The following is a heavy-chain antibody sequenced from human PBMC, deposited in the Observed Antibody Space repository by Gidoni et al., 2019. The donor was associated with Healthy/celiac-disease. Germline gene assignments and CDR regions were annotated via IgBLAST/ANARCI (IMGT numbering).Heavy chain of an antibody. Sequence: QVQLVESGGGVVQPGRSLRPSCAASGFTFSSSGMHWVRQAPGKGLEWVAVISYDGSNKYYADSVKGRFTISRDNSKNTLYLQMNSLRAEDTAVYYCARDPIPYYYDSSGSEADYWGQGTLVTVSS. D-gene: IGHD3-22*01. CDR3: ARDPIPYYYDSSGSEADY. CDR1: GFTFSSSG. V-gene: IGHV3-30*03. CDR2: ISYDGSNK. J-gene: IGHJ4*02.